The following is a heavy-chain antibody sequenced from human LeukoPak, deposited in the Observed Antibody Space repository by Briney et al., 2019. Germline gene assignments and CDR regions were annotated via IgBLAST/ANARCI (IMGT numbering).Heavy chain of an antibody. J-gene: IGHJ4*02. V-gene: IGHV3-23*01. CDR1: GFTFSTYA. Sequence: PGGSLRLSCAASGFTFSTYAVNWVRQAPGKGLEWVSPISGSGGSTYYADSVKGRFTISRDNSKNTLYLQMNSLRAEDTAVYYCAKRGYDYVWGSYPDYWGQGTLVTVSS. CDR3: AKRGYDYVWGSYPDY. D-gene: IGHD3-16*02. CDR2: ISGSGGST.